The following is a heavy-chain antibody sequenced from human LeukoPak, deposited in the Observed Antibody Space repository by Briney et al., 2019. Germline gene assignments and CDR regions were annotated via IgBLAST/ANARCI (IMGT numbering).Heavy chain of an antibody. CDR3: ARPLQGIVGATGFDY. Sequence: GESLKISCQGSEYSFATYWIAWLRQMPGKGLEWRGIIYTSDSDTRYSPSFQGQVTISAEKSIKTAYLQWSSLKASDTAMYYCARPLQGIVGATGFDYWGQGTLVTVSS. V-gene: IGHV5-51*01. CDR2: IYTSDSDT. CDR1: EYSFATYW. J-gene: IGHJ4*02. D-gene: IGHD1-26*01.